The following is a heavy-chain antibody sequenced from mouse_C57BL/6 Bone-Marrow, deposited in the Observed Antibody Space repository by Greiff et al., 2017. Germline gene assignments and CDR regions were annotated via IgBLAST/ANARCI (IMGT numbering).Heavy chain of an antibody. D-gene: IGHD1-1*02. CDR3: SPPYGTFAY. CDR2: IDPENGDT. CDR1: GFNIKDDY. Sequence: EVQLQESGAELVRPGASVKLSCTASGFNIKDDYMHWVKQRPEQGLEWIGWIDPENGDTEYASKFQGKATITADTSSNTAYLQLSSLTSEDTAVYYCSPPYGTFAYGGQGTLVTVSA. J-gene: IGHJ3*01. V-gene: IGHV14-4*01.